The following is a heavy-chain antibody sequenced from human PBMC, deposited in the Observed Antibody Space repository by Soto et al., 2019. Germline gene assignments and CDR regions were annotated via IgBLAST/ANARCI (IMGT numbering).Heavy chain of an antibody. D-gene: IGHD2-21*02. CDR3: AHSRGGGNSAWFDP. V-gene: IGHV2-5*02. CDR1: GFSLSTSGGG. CDR2: IYWDDDK. Sequence: QITLKESGPTLVKPTQTLTLTCTFSGFSLSTSGGGVGWIRQPPGKALEWLALIYWDDDKRYSPSLKNRLTITKDTSNDQGVLTMTNMDPVDTATDYCAHSRGGGNSAWFDPWGQGTLVTVSS. J-gene: IGHJ5*02.